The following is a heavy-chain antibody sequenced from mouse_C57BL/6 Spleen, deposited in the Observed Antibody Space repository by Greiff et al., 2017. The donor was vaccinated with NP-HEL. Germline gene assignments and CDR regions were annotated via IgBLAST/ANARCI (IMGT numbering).Heavy chain of an antibody. D-gene: IGHD1-1*01. Sequence: VQLQQSGPELVKPGASVKMSCKASGYTFTSYVMHWVKQRPGQGLEWIARIYPGSGNTYYNEKFKGKATLTAEKSSSTAYMQLSSLTSEDSAVYFCARGDYGSSYGYFDYWGQGTTLTVSS. CDR3: ARGDYGSSYGYFDY. CDR2: IYPGSGNT. CDR1: GYTFTSYV. J-gene: IGHJ2*01. V-gene: IGHV1-76*01.